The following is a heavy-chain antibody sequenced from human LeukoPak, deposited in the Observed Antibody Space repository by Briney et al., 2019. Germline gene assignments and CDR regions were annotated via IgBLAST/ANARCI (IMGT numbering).Heavy chain of an antibody. J-gene: IGHJ4*02. Sequence: GESLKISCKGSGYSFTSYWIGWVRQMPGKGLEWMGIIYPGDSDTRYSPSFQGQVTISADKSISTVYLQWSSLRASDTAMYYCARQSRDGSKTRGYFFDYWGQGTLVTVFS. V-gene: IGHV5-51*01. CDR3: ARQSRDGSKTRGYFFDY. CDR1: GYSFTSYW. CDR2: IYPGDSDT. D-gene: IGHD3-10*01.